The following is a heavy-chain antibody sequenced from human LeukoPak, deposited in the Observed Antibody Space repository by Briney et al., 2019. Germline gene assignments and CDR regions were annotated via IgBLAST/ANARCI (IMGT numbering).Heavy chain of an antibody. V-gene: IGHV3-72*01. CDR1: GFIFSDHY. CDR3: ASPVGATTVRAFDI. D-gene: IGHD1-26*01. Sequence: GGSLRLSCAASGFIFSDHYMDWVRQAPGKGLEWVGRTRNEANIYTTKYAASVKGRFTISRDDPKNSLYLQMNNLKTEDTAVYYCASPVGATTVRAFDIWGQGTMDTVSS. J-gene: IGHJ3*02. CDR2: TRNEANIYTT.